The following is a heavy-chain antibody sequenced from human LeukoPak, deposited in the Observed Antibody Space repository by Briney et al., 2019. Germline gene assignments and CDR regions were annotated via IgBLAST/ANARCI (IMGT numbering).Heavy chain of an antibody. CDR1: GHTFSSYC. CDR2: ISSSSSNI. Sequence: GRSLRLSYAASGHTFSSYCMNCAHQAPGRELEWVSYISSSSSNIYYADSVKGRFNISRDNAKNSLYLQMNSLRAEDTAVYYCARFTSGYYNWFDPWGQGTLVTVSS. V-gene: IGHV3-48*01. D-gene: IGHD3-3*01. CDR3: ARFTSGYYNWFDP. J-gene: IGHJ5*02.